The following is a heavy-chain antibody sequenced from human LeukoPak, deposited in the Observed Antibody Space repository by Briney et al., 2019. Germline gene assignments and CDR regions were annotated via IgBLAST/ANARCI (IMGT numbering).Heavy chain of an antibody. J-gene: IGHJ3*02. V-gene: IGHV4-39*01. D-gene: IGHD4-17*01. CDR1: GGSISSSSYY. CDR2: IYYSGST. CDR3: ASSTGLRAAFDI. Sequence: PLGTLSLTRTVSGGSISSSSYYWGWIRQPPGKGLEWIGSIYYSGSTYYNPSLKSRVTISVDTSKNQFSLKLSSVTAADTAVYYCASSTGLRAAFDIWGQGTMVTVSS.